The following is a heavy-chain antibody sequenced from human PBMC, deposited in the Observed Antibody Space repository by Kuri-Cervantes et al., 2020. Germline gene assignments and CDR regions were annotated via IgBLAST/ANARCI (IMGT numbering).Heavy chain of an antibody. Sequence: GESLKISCAASGFAFSSYSMNWVRQAPGKGLEWVSSISSSSSYIYYADSVKGRFTISRNNAKNSLYLQMNSLRAEDTAVYYCAKDREGIVLMVYAEIFDYWGQGTLVTVSS. CDR3: AKDREGIVLMVYAEIFDY. J-gene: IGHJ4*02. V-gene: IGHV3-21*04. CDR1: GFAFSSYS. CDR2: ISSSSSYI. D-gene: IGHD2-8*01.